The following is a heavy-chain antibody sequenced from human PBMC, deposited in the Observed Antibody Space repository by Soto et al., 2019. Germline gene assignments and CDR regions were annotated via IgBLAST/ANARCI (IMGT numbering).Heavy chain of an antibody. CDR1: GFTFSSYG. J-gene: IGHJ2*01. V-gene: IGHV3-33*01. Sequence: QVQLVESGGGVVQPGRSLRLSCAASGFTFSSYGMHWVRQAPGKGLEWVAVIWYDGSTKYYADCVKGRFTISRDNSKKKLYMQMNSLRAEDTAVYYCARDPSINLYFDLWGRGTLVTVSS. D-gene: IGHD4-4*01. CDR2: IWYDGSTK. CDR3: ARDPSINLYFDL.